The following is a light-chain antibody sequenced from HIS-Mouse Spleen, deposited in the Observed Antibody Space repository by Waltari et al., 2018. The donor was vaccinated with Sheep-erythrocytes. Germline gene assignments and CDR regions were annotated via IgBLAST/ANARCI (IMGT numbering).Light chain of an antibody. J-gene: IGLJ1*01. Sequence: QSALTQPRSVSGSPGQSVPISCTGTSSDVGGYNYVSWYQQHPGKAPKLMIYDVSKWPSGVPDRFSGSKSGNTASLTISGLQAEDEADYYCCSYAGSYNHVFATGTKVTVL. CDR3: CSYAGSYNHV. CDR1: SSDVGGYNY. V-gene: IGLV2-11*01. CDR2: DVS.